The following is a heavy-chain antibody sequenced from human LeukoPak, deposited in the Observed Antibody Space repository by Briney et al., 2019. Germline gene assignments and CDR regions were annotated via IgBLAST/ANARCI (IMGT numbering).Heavy chain of an antibody. J-gene: IGHJ3*02. D-gene: IGHD4-17*01. CDR3: ARQTMTTADAFDI. Sequence: SETLSLTCTVSGGSISRHFWSWIRQPPGKGLEWIAYIYYSGSTDYNPSLKSRVTISVDTSKNQFSLKLSSVTAADTAAYYCARQTMTTADAFDIWGQGTMVTVSS. CDR2: IYYSGST. V-gene: IGHV4-59*08. CDR1: GGSISRHF.